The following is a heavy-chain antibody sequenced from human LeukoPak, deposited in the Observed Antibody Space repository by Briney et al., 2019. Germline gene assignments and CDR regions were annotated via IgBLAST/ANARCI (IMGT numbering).Heavy chain of an antibody. CDR2: IYSNGDT. V-gene: IGHV3-66*01. CDR3: ARDHSSGWSNWFDP. Sequence: GGSLRLSCAASGLTVTNNYWNWVRQPPGKGPEWISLIYSNGDTRYADSVKGRFTFSRDNSKNTLYLQMNSLRAEDTAVYYCARDHSSGWSNWFDPWGQGTLVTVSS. CDR1: GLTVTNNY. D-gene: IGHD6-19*01. J-gene: IGHJ5*02.